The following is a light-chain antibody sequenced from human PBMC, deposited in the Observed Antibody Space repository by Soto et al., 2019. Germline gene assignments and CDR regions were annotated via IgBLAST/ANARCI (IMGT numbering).Light chain of an antibody. J-gene: IGKJ1*01. CDR3: QQYDSSRT. Sequence: EIVLTQSPGTLSLSPGERATLSCRASQSVSSSYLAWYQQKPGQAPRLLIYDASSRATGIPDRFSGSGSGTDFTLTISRLEPEDFAVYYCQQYDSSRTFGQGTKVDNK. CDR1: QSVSSSY. CDR2: DAS. V-gene: IGKV3-20*01.